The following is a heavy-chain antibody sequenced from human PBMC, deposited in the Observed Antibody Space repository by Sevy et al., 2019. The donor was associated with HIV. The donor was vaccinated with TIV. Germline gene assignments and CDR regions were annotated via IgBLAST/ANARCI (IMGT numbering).Heavy chain of an antibody. CDR3: AKAQTYYYDSYDAFDI. CDR2: ISWNSGSI. D-gene: IGHD3-22*01. J-gene: IGHJ3*02. Sequence: SRKISCAASGFTFDDYAMHWVRQAPGKGLEWVSGISWNSGSIGYADSVKGRFTISRDNAKNSLYLQMNSLRAEDTALYYCAKAQTYYYDSYDAFDIWGQGTMVTVSS. CDR1: GFTFDDYA. V-gene: IGHV3-9*01.